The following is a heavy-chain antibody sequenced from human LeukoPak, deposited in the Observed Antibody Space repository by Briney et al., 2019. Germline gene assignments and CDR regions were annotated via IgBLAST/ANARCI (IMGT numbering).Heavy chain of an antibody. CDR2: MNPNSGNT. V-gene: IGHV1-8*03. CDR3: ATESNAGDYYASSGQTFGY. J-gene: IGHJ4*02. D-gene: IGHD3-22*01. CDR1: GYTFTSYD. Sequence: ASVKVSCKASGYTFTSYDINWVRQATGQGLEWMGWMNPNSGNTGYAQKFQGRVTITRNTSISTAYMELSSPRSEDTAVYYCATESNAGDYYASSGQTFGYWGQGTLVTVSS.